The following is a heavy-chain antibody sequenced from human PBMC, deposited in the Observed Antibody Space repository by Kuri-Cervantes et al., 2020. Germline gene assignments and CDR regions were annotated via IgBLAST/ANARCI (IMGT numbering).Heavy chain of an antibody. V-gene: IGHV1-69*13. Sequence: SVKVSCKASGYTFTSYGISWVRQAPGQGLEWMGGIIPIFGTANYAQKFQGRVTITADESTSTAYMELRSLRSDDTAVYYCARGPGFGVVIMPTHYMDVWGKGTTVTVSS. D-gene: IGHD3-3*01. CDR1: GYTFTSYG. CDR3: ARGPGFGVVIMPTHYMDV. J-gene: IGHJ6*03. CDR2: IIPIFGTA.